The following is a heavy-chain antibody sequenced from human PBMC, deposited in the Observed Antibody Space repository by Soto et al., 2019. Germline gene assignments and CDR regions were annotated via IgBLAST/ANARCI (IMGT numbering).Heavy chain of an antibody. CDR2: ISSSGSTI. J-gene: IGHJ6*02. D-gene: IGHD6-13*01. V-gene: IGHV3-11*01. CDR3: ARSSSPIYYYYGMDV. Sequence: GGSLRLSCAASGFTFSDYYMSWIRQAPGKGLEWVSYISSSGSTIYYADSVKGRFTISRDNAKNSLYLQMNSLRAEDTAVYYCARSSSPIYYYYGMDVWGQGTTVTVSS. CDR1: GFTFSDYY.